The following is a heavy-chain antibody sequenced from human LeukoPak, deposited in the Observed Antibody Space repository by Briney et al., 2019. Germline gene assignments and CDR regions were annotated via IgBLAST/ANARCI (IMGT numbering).Heavy chain of an antibody. Sequence: PGGALRLSCAASGFTFSSYSMSWVRQTPGKGLEWVSYISSSSSYIFYADSVKGRFTISRDNAKNSLYLQMNSLRAEDTAVYYCAREHEQWLVFDYWGQGTLVTVSS. V-gene: IGHV3-21*01. CDR2: ISSSSSYI. J-gene: IGHJ4*02. CDR1: GFTFSSYS. D-gene: IGHD6-19*01. CDR3: AREHEQWLVFDY.